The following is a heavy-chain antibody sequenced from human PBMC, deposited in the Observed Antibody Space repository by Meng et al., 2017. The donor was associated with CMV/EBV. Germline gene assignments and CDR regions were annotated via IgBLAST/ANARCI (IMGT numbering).Heavy chain of an antibody. CDR3: AKDGQWLVRAYFDY. CDR2: ISCNSGSI. CDR1: GFTFDNYA. Sequence: SLKISCAASGFTFDNYAMHWVRQAPGKGLEWVSGISCNSGSIGYADSVKGRFTISRDNAKNSLYLQMNSLRAEDTSVYYCAKDGQWLVRAYFDYWGQGTLVTVSS. D-gene: IGHD6-19*01. V-gene: IGHV3-9*01. J-gene: IGHJ4*02.